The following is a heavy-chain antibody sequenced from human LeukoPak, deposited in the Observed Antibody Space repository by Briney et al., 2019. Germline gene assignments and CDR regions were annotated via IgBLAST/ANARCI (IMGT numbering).Heavy chain of an antibody. Sequence: PSETLSLTCAVYGGSFSGYYWSWIRQPPGKGLEWIGEINHSGSTNYNPSLKSRVTISVDTSKNQFSLKLSSVTAADTAVYYCARVPGYCSSTSCSYHFDYWGQGTLVTVSS. V-gene: IGHV4-34*01. CDR2: INHSGST. D-gene: IGHD2-2*01. CDR1: GGSFSGYY. CDR3: ARVPGYCSSTSCSYHFDY. J-gene: IGHJ4*02.